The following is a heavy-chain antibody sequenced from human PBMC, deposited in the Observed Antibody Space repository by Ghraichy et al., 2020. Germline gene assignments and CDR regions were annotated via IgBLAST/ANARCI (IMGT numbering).Heavy chain of an antibody. CDR3: ARPVAGGWPPFAS. D-gene: IGHD6-19*01. J-gene: IGHJ4*02. CDR1: GDSISNGAYY. Sequence: SETLSLTCTVSGDSISNGAYYWGWIRQPPGKGLEWVATFYYTGSTYYNPSLNSRVLISVDTSKNQFSLKLSSVTAADPAVYYCARPVAGGWPPFASWGQETLVTGSS. CDR2: FYYTGST. V-gene: IGHV4-39*01.